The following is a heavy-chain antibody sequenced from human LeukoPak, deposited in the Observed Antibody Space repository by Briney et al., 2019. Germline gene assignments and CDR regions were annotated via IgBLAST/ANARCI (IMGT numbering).Heavy chain of an antibody. V-gene: IGHV4-34*01. J-gene: IGHJ4*02. CDR2: VNHSGYT. Sequence: SETLSLTCGVSGTSFTSYYWSWIRQTPGRGLEWIGEVNHSGYTNMNPSLKSRVTISVDTSKNQFSLMMTSVTAADTAVYFCARMTTGHDYWGQGILVTVSS. CDR1: GTSFTSYY. CDR3: ARMTTGHDY. D-gene: IGHD4-17*01.